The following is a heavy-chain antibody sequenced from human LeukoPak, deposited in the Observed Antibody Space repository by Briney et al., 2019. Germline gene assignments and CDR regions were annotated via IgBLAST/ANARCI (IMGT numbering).Heavy chain of an antibody. Sequence: SQALSLTCTVSGGSISSGGYYWSWIRQHPGKGLEWIGYIYYSGSTYYNPSLKSRVTISVDTSKNQFSLKLSSVTAADAAVYYCARDSWVYGGMDVWGQGTTVTVSS. CDR3: ARDSWVYGGMDV. V-gene: IGHV4-31*03. D-gene: IGHD2-8*01. CDR2: IYYSGST. CDR1: GGSISSGGYY. J-gene: IGHJ6*02.